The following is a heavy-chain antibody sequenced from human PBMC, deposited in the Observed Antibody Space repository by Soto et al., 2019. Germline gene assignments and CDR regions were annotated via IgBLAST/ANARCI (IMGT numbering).Heavy chain of an antibody. CDR2: VNWNSGSI. CDR3: AKETQANLGTGGFDY. D-gene: IGHD7-27*01. CDR1: GFTFDDYA. Sequence: ESGGGVTQPGRSLRLSCAASGFTFDDYAMHWVRQAPGKGLEWVSGVNWNSGSIGYADSVKGRFTISRDNAKNSLYLQIDSLTTEDTAFYYCAKETQANLGTGGFDYWGQGTLVTVSS. J-gene: IGHJ4*02. V-gene: IGHV3-9*01.